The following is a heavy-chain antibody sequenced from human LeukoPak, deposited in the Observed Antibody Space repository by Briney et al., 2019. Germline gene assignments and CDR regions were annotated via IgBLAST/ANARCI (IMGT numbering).Heavy chain of an antibody. J-gene: IGHJ3*02. Sequence: PGGSLRLSCAVSGFTFSSHAVSWVRQAPGRGLEWVSAISGSGDRTYYADSVKGRFTISRDNAKNSLYLQMNSLRAEDTAVYYCARVGYYDSSGYRAFDIWGQGTMVTVSS. CDR1: GFTFSSHA. CDR3: ARVGYYDSSGYRAFDI. CDR2: ISGSGDRT. D-gene: IGHD3-22*01. V-gene: IGHV3-23*01.